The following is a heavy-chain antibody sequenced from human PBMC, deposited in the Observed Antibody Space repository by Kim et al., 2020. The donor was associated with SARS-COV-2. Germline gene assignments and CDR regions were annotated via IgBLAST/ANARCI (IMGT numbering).Heavy chain of an antibody. J-gene: IGHJ1*01. CDR1: GGSFSGYY. Sequence: SETLSLTCAVYGGSFSGYYWSWIRQPPGKGLEWIGEINHSGSTNYNPSLKSRVTISVDTSKNQFSLKLSSVTAADTAVYYCARLDSSGYPRRFKYFQHWGQGTLVTVSS. D-gene: IGHD3-22*01. V-gene: IGHV4-34*01. CDR3: ARLDSSGYPRRFKYFQH. CDR2: INHSGST.